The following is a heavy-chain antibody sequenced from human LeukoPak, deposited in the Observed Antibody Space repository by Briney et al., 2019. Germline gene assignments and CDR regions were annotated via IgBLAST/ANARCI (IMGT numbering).Heavy chain of an antibody. CDR1: GGSISPYY. Sequence: ETLSLTCTVSGGSISPYYWSWVRQAPGKGLEWIAYISGPTISYADSVKGRFTISRDNAKNSLYLQMNSLRDEDTAVYYCARDYRYYFDYWGQGTLVTVSS. V-gene: IGHV3-69-1*01. D-gene: IGHD3-16*02. CDR3: ARDYRYYFDY. J-gene: IGHJ4*02. CDR2: ISGPTI.